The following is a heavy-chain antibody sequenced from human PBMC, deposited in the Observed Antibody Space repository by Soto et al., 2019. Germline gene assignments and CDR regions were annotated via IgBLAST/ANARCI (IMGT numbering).Heavy chain of an antibody. Sequence: GESLKISCKGSGYSFTSYWIGWVRQMPGKGLEWMGIIYPGDSDTRYSPSFQGQVTISADKSISTAYLQWSSLKASDTAMYYCARLHSNYEEPETYYYYYGMDVWGQGTTVTVSS. CDR1: GYSFTSYW. V-gene: IGHV5-51*01. J-gene: IGHJ6*02. CDR3: ARLHSNYEEPETYYYYYGMDV. CDR2: IYPGDSDT. D-gene: IGHD4-4*01.